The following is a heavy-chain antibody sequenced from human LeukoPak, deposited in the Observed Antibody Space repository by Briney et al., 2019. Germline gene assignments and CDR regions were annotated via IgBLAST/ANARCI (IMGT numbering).Heavy chain of an antibody. J-gene: IGHJ4*02. CDR3: ARVKAVFEDNVRRSLPRELDY. CDR1: GFTFSSYA. Sequence: PGGSLRLSCAASGFTFSSYAMSWVRQAPGKGLEWVSVFYSGGRTFYADSVKGRFTISRDASNNAVALQMNSLRAEDTAVYYCARVKAVFEDNVRRSLPRELDYWGQGTLVIVSS. D-gene: IGHD1-1*01. V-gene: IGHV3-66*01. CDR2: FYSGGRT.